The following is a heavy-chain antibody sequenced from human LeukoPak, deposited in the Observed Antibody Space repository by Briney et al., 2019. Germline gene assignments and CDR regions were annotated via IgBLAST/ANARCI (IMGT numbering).Heavy chain of an antibody. CDR2: ISSSSSTI. J-gene: IGHJ4*02. V-gene: IGHV3-48*01. D-gene: IGHD2-2*01. CDR1: GFTFSSYS. Sequence: PGGSLRPSCAASGFTFSSYSMNWVRQAPGKGLEWVSYISSSSSTIYYADSVKGRFTISRDNAKNSLYLQMNSLRAEDTAVYYCARDVEGDIVVVPAATGDYWGQGTLVTVSS. CDR3: ARDVEGDIVVVPAATGDY.